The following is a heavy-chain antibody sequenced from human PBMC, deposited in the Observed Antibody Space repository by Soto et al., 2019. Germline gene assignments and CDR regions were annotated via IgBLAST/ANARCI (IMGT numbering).Heavy chain of an antibody. Sequence: SQTLSLTCAISGDSVSSNSAAWNWIRQSPSRGLEWLGRTYYRSKWYNDYAVSVKSRITINPDTSKNQFSLQLNSVTPEDKAVYYFARDRAYCGGDCYSGKYYYYGMDVWGQGTTVTVSS. J-gene: IGHJ6*02. CDR3: ARDRAYCGGDCYSGKYYYYGMDV. V-gene: IGHV6-1*01. CDR2: TYYRSKWYN. CDR1: GDSVSSNSAA. D-gene: IGHD2-21*02.